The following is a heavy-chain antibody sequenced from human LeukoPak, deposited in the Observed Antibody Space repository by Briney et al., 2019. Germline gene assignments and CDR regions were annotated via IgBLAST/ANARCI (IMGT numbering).Heavy chain of an antibody. V-gene: IGHV4-59*01. CDR3: AKILYSSSWYPYFDC. D-gene: IGHD6-13*01. Sequence: SETLSLTCTVSGGSISDYSWSWIRQPPGKGLEWIGYIYYSGSTNYNPSLKSRVTISVDTSKNQFSLKLSSVTAADTAVYYCAKILYSSSWYPYFDCWGQGTLVTVSS. CDR1: GGSISDYS. J-gene: IGHJ4*02. CDR2: IYYSGST.